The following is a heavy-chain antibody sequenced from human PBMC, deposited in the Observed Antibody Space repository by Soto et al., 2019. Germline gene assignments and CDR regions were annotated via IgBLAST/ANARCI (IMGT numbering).Heavy chain of an antibody. Sequence: PSETLSLTCAVYGGSFSGYYWSWIRQPPGKGLEWIGEINHSGSTNYNPSLKSRVTISVDTSKNQFSLKLSSVTAADTAVYYCARGREAAAGYLYYFDYWGQGTLVTVSS. CDR1: GGSFSGYY. CDR2: INHSGST. V-gene: IGHV4-34*01. CDR3: ARGREAAAGYLYYFDY. D-gene: IGHD6-13*01. J-gene: IGHJ4*02.